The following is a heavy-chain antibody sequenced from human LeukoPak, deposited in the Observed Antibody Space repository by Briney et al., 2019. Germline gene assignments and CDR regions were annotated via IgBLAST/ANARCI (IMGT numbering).Heavy chain of an antibody. V-gene: IGHV3-30*01. CDR2: ISIDGSRE. Sequence: GGSLRLSCAASGFTFSSYAMSWVRQAPGKGLEWVAVISIDGSREHYADSVKGRFTISRDNSKNTVYLQMNSLRPEDTAVYYCAREGEDDFWSGFDFWGQGTLVTVSS. D-gene: IGHD3-3*01. CDR1: GFTFSSYA. CDR3: AREGEDDFWSGFDF. J-gene: IGHJ4*02.